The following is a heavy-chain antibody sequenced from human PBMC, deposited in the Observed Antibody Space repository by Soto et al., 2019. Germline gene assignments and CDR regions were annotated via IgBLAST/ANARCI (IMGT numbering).Heavy chain of an antibody. V-gene: IGHV3-23*01. Sequence: GGSLRLSCAASGFTFSSYAMSWVRQAPGKGLEWVAAISGSGGSTYYAASVKGRFTISSSNSKNTLYLQMNSPRAEATALYYCAKDLRANSSGWYSFDYWGQGTLVTVSS. CDR2: ISGSGGST. J-gene: IGHJ4*02. D-gene: IGHD6-19*01. CDR1: GFTFSSYA. CDR3: AKDLRANSSGWYSFDY.